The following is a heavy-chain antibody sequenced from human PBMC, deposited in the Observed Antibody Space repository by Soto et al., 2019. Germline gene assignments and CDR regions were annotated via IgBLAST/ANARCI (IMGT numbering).Heavy chain of an antibody. Sequence: SLRLSCAASGFTFSSYAMHWVRQAPGKGLEWVAVISYDGSNKYYADSVKGRFTISRDNSKNTLYLQMNSLRAEDTAVYYCARDKLTGITIFGVGPSWSVDYWGQGTLVTVSS. D-gene: IGHD3-3*01. CDR3: ARDKLTGITIFGVGPSWSVDY. V-gene: IGHV3-30-3*01. CDR1: GFTFSSYA. CDR2: ISYDGSNK. J-gene: IGHJ4*02.